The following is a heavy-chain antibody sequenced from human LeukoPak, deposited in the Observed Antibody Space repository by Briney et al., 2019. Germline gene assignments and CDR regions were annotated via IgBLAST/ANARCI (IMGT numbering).Heavy chain of an antibody. CDR2: ISAYNGNT. V-gene: IGHV1-18*01. CDR3: ARGDYYGSGSYPNWFDP. CDR1: GYTFTSYG. D-gene: IGHD3-10*01. J-gene: IGHJ5*02. Sequence: ASVKVSCKASGYTFTSYGISWVRQAPGQGLEWMGWISAYNGNTNYAQKLQGRVTMTTDTSTSTAYMELRSLRSDDTAVYYCARGDYYGSGSYPNWFDPWGQGTLVTVSS.